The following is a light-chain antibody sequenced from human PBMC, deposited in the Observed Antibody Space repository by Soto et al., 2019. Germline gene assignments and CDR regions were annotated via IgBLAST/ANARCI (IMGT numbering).Light chain of an antibody. Sequence: EIVVTQSPATLSVSPGQRATLSCRVSQSVSNFLAWDQQKPGQAPRLLIYDASTRATGTPARFRGSGSGTDFTLTISSLEPEDFAVYYCQQRSIWPPWTFGQGTKVDI. CDR3: QQRSIWPPWT. CDR2: DAS. J-gene: IGKJ1*01. CDR1: QSVSNF. V-gene: IGKV3-11*01.